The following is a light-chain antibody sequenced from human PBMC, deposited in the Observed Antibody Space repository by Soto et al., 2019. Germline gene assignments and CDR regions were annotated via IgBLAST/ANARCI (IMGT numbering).Light chain of an antibody. CDR3: QQLNSYPYT. J-gene: IGKJ2*01. Sequence: DIQLTQSPSFLSASVGDRVTITCLSSQGISSYLAWYQQKPGKAPKLLIYAASTLQSGVPSRFSGSGSGTEFTLTISSLQPEDFETYYCQQLNSYPYTFGQGTKLEIK. CDR2: AAS. V-gene: IGKV1-9*01. CDR1: QGISSY.